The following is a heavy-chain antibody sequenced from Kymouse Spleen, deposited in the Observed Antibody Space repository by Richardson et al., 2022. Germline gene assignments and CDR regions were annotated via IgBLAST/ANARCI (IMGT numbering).Heavy chain of an antibody. CDR3: AKETGITMVRGVPNFDY. V-gene: IGHV3-30*18. D-gene: IGHD3-10*01. CDR1: GFTFSSYG. J-gene: IGHJ4*02. Sequence: QVQLVESGGGVVQPGRSLRLSCAASGFTFSSYGMHWVRQAPGKGLEWVAVISYDGSNKYYADSVKGRFTISRDNSKNTLYLQMNSLRAEDTAVYYCAKETGITMVRGVPNFDYWGQGTLVTVSS. CDR2: ISYDGSNK.